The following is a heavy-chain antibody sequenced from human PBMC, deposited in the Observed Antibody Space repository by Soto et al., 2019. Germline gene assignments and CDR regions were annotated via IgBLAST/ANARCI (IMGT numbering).Heavy chain of an antibody. Sequence: PSETLSLTCTVSGGSISSSSYYWGWIRQPPGKGLEWIGSIYYSGSTYYNPSLKSRVTISVDTSKNQFSLKLSSVTAADTAVYYCGKYQNIGLDYWGQGTLVTVSS. CDR1: GGSISSSSYY. V-gene: IGHV4-39*01. D-gene: IGHD2-2*01. CDR3: GKYQNIGLDY. J-gene: IGHJ4*02. CDR2: IYYSGST.